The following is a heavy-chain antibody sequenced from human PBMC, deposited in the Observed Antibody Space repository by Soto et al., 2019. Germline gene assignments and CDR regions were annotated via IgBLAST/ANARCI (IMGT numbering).Heavy chain of an antibody. D-gene: IGHD3-22*01. CDR1: GGTFSSYA. CDR2: IIPNFGTA. Sequence: QVQLVQSGAEVKKPGSSVKVSCKASGGTFSSYAISWVRQAPGQGLEWMGGIIPNFGTANYAQKFQGRVTITADTSTSTAYMELSSLRSEDTAVYYCARARITRILPSREYDAFDIWGQGTMVTVSS. J-gene: IGHJ3*02. V-gene: IGHV1-69*06. CDR3: ARARITRILPSREYDAFDI.